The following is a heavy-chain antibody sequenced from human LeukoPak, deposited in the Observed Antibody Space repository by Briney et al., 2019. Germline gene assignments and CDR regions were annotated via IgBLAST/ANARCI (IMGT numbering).Heavy chain of an antibody. J-gene: IGHJ4*02. D-gene: IGHD3-3*01. Sequence: SETLSLTCAVYGGSFSGYYWSWIRQPPGKGLEWIGEINHSGSTNYNPSLKSRVTISVDTSKNQFPLKLGSVTAADTAVYYCARGPKKIFGVVIQKYYFDYWGQGTLVTVSS. CDR3: ARGPKKIFGVVIQKYYFDY. V-gene: IGHV4-34*01. CDR2: INHSGST. CDR1: GGSFSGYY.